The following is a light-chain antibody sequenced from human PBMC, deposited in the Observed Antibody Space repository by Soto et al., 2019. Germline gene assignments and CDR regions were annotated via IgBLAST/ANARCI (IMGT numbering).Light chain of an antibody. CDR1: QSISSW. V-gene: IGKV1-5*01. CDR2: DAS. Sequence: DIQIPHSPSTLAASVGDRVAITCRASQSISSWLAWYQQKPGKAPKLLIYDASSLESGVPSRFSGSGSGTEFTLTISSLQPDDFAAYYCQQYNRYWTFGQGTKVDIK. J-gene: IGKJ1*01. CDR3: QQYNRYWT.